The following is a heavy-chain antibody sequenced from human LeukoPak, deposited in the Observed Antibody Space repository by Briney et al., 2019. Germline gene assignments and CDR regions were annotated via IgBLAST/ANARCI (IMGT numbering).Heavy chain of an antibody. CDR1: GGSISSYY. CDR3: ARDGYGGTFDI. D-gene: IGHD4/OR15-4a*01. J-gene: IGHJ3*02. CDR2: IYSSAST. V-gene: IGHV4-59*12. Sequence: SETLSLTCTVSGGSISSYYWSWIRQPPGKGLEWIGYIYSSASTNYNPSLKSRVTISVDTSKNQFSLKLSSVTAADTAVYYCARDGYGGTFDIWGQGTMVTVSS.